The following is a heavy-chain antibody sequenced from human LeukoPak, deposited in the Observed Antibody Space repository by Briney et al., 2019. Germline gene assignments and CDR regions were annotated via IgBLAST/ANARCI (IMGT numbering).Heavy chain of an antibody. V-gene: IGHV3-21*01. CDR3: ARGLSGVTGYTYGRGIDY. CDR1: GFTFSKYS. J-gene: IGHJ4*02. Sequence: GGSLRLSCAASGFTFSKYSMNWVRQAPGKGLEWASFISSSSSYIYYADSVKGRFTISRDNAKSSLYLQMNSLRVEDTALYYCARGLSGVTGYTYGRGIDYWGQGTLVTVSS. D-gene: IGHD5-18*01. CDR2: ISSSSSYI.